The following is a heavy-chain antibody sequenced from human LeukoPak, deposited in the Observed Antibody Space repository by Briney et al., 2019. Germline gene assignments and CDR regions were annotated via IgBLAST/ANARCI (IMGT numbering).Heavy chain of an antibody. D-gene: IGHD6-13*01. CDR3: AKGSSSWYEFDY. CDR2: ISGSGGST. J-gene: IGHJ4*02. CDR1: AFTFNTYG. V-gene: IGHV3-23*01. Sequence: PGGSLRLSCAASAFTFNTYGMNWVRQAPGKGLEWVSAISGSGGSTYYADSVKGRFTISRDNSKNTLYLQMNSLRAEDTAVYYCAKGSSSWYEFDYWGQGTLVTVSS.